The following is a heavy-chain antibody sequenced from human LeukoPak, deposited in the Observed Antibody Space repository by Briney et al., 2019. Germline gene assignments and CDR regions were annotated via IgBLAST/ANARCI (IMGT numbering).Heavy chain of an antibody. V-gene: IGHV3-23*01. CDR1: GFTFSRYA. CDR2: ISGSGGST. D-gene: IGHD2-2*01. Sequence: GGSLRLSCAASGFTFSRYAMSWVRQAPGKGLEWVSDISGSGGSTYYADSMKGRFTISRDNSKNTLFLQMNSLTAEDTAVYYCAKSGCSSTSCYDSDYWGQGTLVTVSS. CDR3: AKSGCSSTSCYDSDY. J-gene: IGHJ4*02.